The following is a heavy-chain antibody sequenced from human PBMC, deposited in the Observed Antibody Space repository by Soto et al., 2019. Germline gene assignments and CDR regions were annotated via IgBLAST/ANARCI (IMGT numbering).Heavy chain of an antibody. Sequence: PSETLYPTCTVSGLSIISGGYYWSWIRQHPGKGLEWIGYIYYSGSTYYNPSLKGRVTISVDTSKNQFSLKLSSVTAADTAVYYCARGRGRYCSSTSCNYDPFDIWGQGTMVT. CDR3: ARGRGRYCSSTSCNYDPFDI. CDR2: IYYSGST. CDR1: GLSIISGGYY. D-gene: IGHD2-2*01. J-gene: IGHJ3*02. V-gene: IGHV4-31*03.